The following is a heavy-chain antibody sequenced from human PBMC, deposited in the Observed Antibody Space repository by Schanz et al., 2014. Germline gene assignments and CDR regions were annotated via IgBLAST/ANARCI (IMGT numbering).Heavy chain of an antibody. CDR3: ARGGSVATIAPYTWFDP. CDR1: GGSVSSGGDY. D-gene: IGHD5-12*01. V-gene: IGHV4-61*02. J-gene: IGHJ5*02. Sequence: QVQLQESGPGLLKPSETLSLTCTVSGGSVSSGGDYWSWVRQPAGKGLEWIGRIYSRGSSTYNPSLKSRVPIPIATSNNQFSRKRNSVTAADTAVYYCARGGSVATIAPYTWFDPWGQGTLVTVSS. CDR2: IYSRGSS.